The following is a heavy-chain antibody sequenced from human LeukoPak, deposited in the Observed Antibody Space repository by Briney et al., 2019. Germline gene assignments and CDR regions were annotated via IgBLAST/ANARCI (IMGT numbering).Heavy chain of an antibody. CDR2: INPAGSDT. J-gene: IGHJ4*02. CDR3: MEWGSAADIQD. V-gene: IGHV3-7*03. D-gene: IGHD6-25*01. CDR1: GFTFSSHW. Sequence: GGSLKLSCEASGFTFSSHWMGWVRQAPGNGLEWVANINPAGSDTFDVDSVKGRFTISRDNAKKSTFLQMNSLRVEETALYYCMEWGSAADIQDWGQGTLVTVCS.